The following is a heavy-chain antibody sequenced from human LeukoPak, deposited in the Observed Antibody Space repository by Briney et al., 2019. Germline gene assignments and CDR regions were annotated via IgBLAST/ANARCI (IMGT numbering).Heavy chain of an antibody. V-gene: IGHV3-20*04. CDR1: GFPFDDYG. CDR2: INWNGGST. J-gene: IGHJ3*02. Sequence: GGSLRLSCAASGFPFDDYGMNWVRQVPGKGLEWVSGINWNGGSTGYADSVKGRFTISRDDAKNSLYLQMNSLRAEDTALYYCARDIVLIAVAVRGSFDIWGQGTMVTVSS. CDR3: ARDIVLIAVAVRGSFDI. D-gene: IGHD6-19*01.